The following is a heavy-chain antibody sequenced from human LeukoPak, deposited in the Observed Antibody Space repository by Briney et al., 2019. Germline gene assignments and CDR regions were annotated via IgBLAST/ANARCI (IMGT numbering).Heavy chain of an antibody. CDR2: IKQDESEK. D-gene: IGHD1-1*01. CDR1: GFTFSSYW. CDR3: ARDKIEGPTKLDY. V-gene: IGHV3-7*01. J-gene: IGHJ4*02. Sequence: PGGSLRLSCAASGFTFSSYWMSWVRQAPGKGLEWVANIKQDESEKYYVDSVKGRFTISRDNAKNSLYLQMNSLRAEDTAVYYCARDKIEGPTKLDYWGQGILATVSS.